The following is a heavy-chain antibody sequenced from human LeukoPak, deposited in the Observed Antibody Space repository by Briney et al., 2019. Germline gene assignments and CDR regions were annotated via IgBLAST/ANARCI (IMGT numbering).Heavy chain of an antibody. CDR1: GFTFSSYA. CDR2: ISYDGSNK. Sequence: GGSLRLSCAASGFTFSSYAMHWVRQAPGKGLEWVAVISYDGSNKYYTDSVKGRFTISRDNSKNTLYLQMNSLRAEDTAVYYCAKDVVVPAASWFDPWGQGTLVTVSS. J-gene: IGHJ5*02. CDR3: AKDVVVPAASWFDP. D-gene: IGHD2-2*01. V-gene: IGHV3-30-3*01.